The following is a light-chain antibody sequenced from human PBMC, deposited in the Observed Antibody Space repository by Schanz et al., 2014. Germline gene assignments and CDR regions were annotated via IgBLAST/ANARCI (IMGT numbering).Light chain of an antibody. CDR2: DDR. J-gene: IGLJ3*02. V-gene: IGLV3-21*02. Sequence: SSELTQPPSVSVAPGQTAMITCGGNHIGIKTVHWYKQKPGQAPVLVLYDDRDRPSGIPERFSGSNSGNTATLTISRVDAGDEADYYCQVWDGTSDSWVFGGGTKVTVL. CDR3: QVWDGTSDSWV. CDR1: HIGIKT.